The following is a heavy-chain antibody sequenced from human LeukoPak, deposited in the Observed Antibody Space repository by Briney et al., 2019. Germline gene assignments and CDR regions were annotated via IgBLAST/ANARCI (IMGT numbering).Heavy chain of an antibody. V-gene: IGHV3-48*01. CDR1: GFTFSSYS. CDR2: ISTSTTTI. J-gene: IGHJ4*02. CDR3: ASWGEGALDN. D-gene: IGHD1-26*01. Sequence: GGSLRLSCEVSGFTFSSYSMNWVRQAPGKGLEWISYISTSTTTIYYASSVKGRFTISRDNAKKSLYLQMNSLGVEDTGVYYCASWGEGALDNWGQGTLVTVSS.